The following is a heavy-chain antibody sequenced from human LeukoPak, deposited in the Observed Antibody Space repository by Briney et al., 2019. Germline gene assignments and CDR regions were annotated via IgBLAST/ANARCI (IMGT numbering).Heavy chain of an antibody. V-gene: IGHV4-4*07. D-gene: IGHD3-10*01. J-gene: IGHJ5*02. CDR1: GGSISSYY. CDR2: IYTSGST. CDR3: ASLTQIWFGEPGAGFDP. Sequence: SETLSLTCTVSGGSISSYYWSWIRQPAGKGLEWIGRIYTSGSTNYNPSLKSRVTMSVDTSKNQFSLKLSSVTAADTAVYYCASLTQIWFGEPGAGFDPWGQGTLVTVSS.